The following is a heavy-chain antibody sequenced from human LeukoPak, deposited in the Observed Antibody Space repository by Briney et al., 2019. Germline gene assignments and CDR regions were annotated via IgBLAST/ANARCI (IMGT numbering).Heavy chain of an antibody. CDR1: GFTFSSYS. CDR3: VRGGTYYYDSSPPY. V-gene: IGHV3-48*04. J-gene: IGHJ4*02. D-gene: IGHD3-22*01. Sequence: GGSLRLSCAASGFTFSSYSMNWVRQAPGKGLEWVSYISSSSSTIYYADSVKGRFTISRDNAKNSLYLQMNSLRAEDTAVYYCVRGGTYYYDSSPPYWGQGTLVTVSS. CDR2: ISSSSSTI.